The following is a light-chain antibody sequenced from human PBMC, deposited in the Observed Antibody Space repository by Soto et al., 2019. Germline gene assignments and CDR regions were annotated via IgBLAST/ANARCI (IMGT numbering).Light chain of an antibody. CDR2: CAS. V-gene: IGKV3-20*01. J-gene: IGKJ1*01. Sequence: EIVLTQSPATLSLSPGERATLSFRASQSVSSTYLAWYQQKPGQSPRLLIYCASTRATGIPDRVSGSGSGTDFTLTISSLEPEDFAVYYCQQYGGSRWTFGQGTRVDI. CDR3: QQYGGSRWT. CDR1: QSVSSTY.